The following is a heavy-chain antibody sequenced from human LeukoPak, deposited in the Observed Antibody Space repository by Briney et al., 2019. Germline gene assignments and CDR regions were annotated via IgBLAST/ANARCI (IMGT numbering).Heavy chain of an antibody. V-gene: IGHV1-18*01. CDR2: INPYNGYR. D-gene: IGHD3-9*01. J-gene: IGHJ4*02. CDR3: ARSGMVLRYFDWSLDD. Sequence: SVKVSCKASGYTFDTYTITWVRQAPGQGLEWMGWINPYNGYRNYAQKLQGRVTMTTDTSTSTAYMELRSLSSDDTAVYYCARSGMVLRYFDWSLDDWGQGTLVTVSS. CDR1: GYTFDTYT.